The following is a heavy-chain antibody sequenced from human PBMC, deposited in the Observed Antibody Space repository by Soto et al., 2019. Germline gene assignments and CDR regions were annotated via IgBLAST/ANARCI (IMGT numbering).Heavy chain of an antibody. CDR2: ISAYNGNT. J-gene: IGHJ6*02. V-gene: IGHV1-18*01. D-gene: IGHD3-10*01. CDR3: ARGSWFGDLGNFDYALDV. Sequence: ASVKVSFKASGYTFTSYGISWVRHAPGQVLEWMGWISAYNGNTNYAQKLQGRVTMTTDTSTSTAYMELRSLRSDDTAVYYCARGSWFGDLGNFDYALDVWGQGTTVTVSS. CDR1: GYTFTSYG.